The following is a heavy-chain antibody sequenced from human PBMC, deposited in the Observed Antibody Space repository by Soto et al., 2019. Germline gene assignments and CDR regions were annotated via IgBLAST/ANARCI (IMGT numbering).Heavy chain of an antibody. D-gene: IGHD6-19*01. CDR2: IVLGNGNT. Sequence: SVKVSCKASGFTFTSSAVQWVRQAREQPLEWIGWIVLGNGNTNYAQKFQGRVTITRDKSTSTAYMDLSRLRSDDTAMYYCAARIGNIGWYWLDAWGQGTQVTVSS. V-gene: IGHV1-58*01. CDR1: GFTFTSSA. J-gene: IGHJ5*02. CDR3: AARIGNIGWYWLDA.